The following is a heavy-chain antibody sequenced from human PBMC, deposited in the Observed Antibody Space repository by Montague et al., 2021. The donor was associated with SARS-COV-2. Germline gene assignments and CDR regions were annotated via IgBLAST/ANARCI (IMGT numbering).Heavy chain of an antibody. CDR1: GGSISSSSYY. Sequence: SETLSLTCTVSGGSISSSSYYWGWIRQPPGKGLEWIGSIYYSGSTYYXPSLKSRVTISVDPSKNQFSLKLSSVTAADTAVYYCARVAPPSDTGHFDYWGQGTLVTVSS. CDR2: IYYSGST. V-gene: IGHV4-39*07. J-gene: IGHJ4*02. D-gene: IGHD1-14*01. CDR3: ARVAPPSDTGHFDY.